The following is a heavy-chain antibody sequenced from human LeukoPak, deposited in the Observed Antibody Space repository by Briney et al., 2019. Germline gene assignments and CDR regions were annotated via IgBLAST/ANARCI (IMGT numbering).Heavy chain of an antibody. D-gene: IGHD3-10*02. CDR2: ITGSSTWT. CDR3: ARELVSSGTGYFDL. V-gene: IGHV3-23*01. Sequence: PGGSLRLSCAASGFTFSSYAMTWVRQAPGKGLQWVSGITGSSTWTYYAASVKGRFTVSRDNSQNTLHLQMNSLRADDTAVYCCARELVSSGTGYFDLWGRGTLVTVSS. J-gene: IGHJ2*01. CDR1: GFTFSSYA.